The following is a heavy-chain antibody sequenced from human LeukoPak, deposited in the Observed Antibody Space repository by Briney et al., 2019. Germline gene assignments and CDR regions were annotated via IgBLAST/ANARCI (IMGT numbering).Heavy chain of an antibody. CDR3: ARDISRGGDY. D-gene: IGHD4-23*01. Sequence: PSQTLSLTCTVSGGSISSGSFYWSWIRQPAGKGLEWIGRIYSSGSTNYNPSLKSRVTISVDTSKNQFSLKLSSVTAADTAVYYCARDISRGGDYWGQGTLVTVSS. CDR2: IYSSGST. V-gene: IGHV4-61*02. J-gene: IGHJ4*02. CDR1: GGSISSGSFY.